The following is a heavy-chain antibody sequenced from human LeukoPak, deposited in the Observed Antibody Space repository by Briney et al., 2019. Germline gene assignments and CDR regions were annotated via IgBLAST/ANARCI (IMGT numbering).Heavy chain of an antibody. CDR3: ASFTVIGIAVAGTLDY. D-gene: IGHD6-19*01. CDR2: ISAYNGNT. Sequence: ASAKVSCKASGYTFSICGITWVRQAPGQGLEWMGWISAYNGNTNYAQKLQGRVTMTTDTSTSTAYMELRSLRSDDTAVYYCASFTVIGIAVAGTLDYWGQGTLVTVSS. J-gene: IGHJ4*02. CDR1: GYTFSICG. V-gene: IGHV1-18*01.